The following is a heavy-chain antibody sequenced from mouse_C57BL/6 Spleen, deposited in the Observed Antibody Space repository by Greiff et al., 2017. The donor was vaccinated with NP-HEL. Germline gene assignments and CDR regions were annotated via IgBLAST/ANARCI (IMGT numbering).Heavy chain of an antibody. D-gene: IGHD1-1*01. CDR1: GYTFTSYT. CDR2: INPSSGYT. V-gene: IGHV1-4*01. Sequence: QVQLKESGAELARPGASVKMSCKASGYTFTSYTMHWVKQRPGQGLEWIGYINPSSGYTKYNQKFKDKATLTADKSSSTAYMQLSSLTSEDSAVYYCARSIGSSYAMDYWGQGTSVTVSS. J-gene: IGHJ4*01. CDR3: ARSIGSSYAMDY.